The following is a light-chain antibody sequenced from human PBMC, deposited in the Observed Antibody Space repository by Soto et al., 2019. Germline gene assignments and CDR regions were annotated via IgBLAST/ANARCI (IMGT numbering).Light chain of an antibody. Sequence: DIQMTQSPSTLSASVGDRVTITCRASQSISSWLAWYQQKPGKAPRLLIYKASSLDSGVPSRFSGSGSGTDFTLTISSLEPEDFAVYYCQQRTNWWTFGQGTKVDIK. CDR2: KAS. V-gene: IGKV1-5*03. CDR3: QQRTNWWT. J-gene: IGKJ1*01. CDR1: QSISSW.